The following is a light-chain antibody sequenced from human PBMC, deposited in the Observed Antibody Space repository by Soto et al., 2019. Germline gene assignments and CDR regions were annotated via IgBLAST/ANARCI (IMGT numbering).Light chain of an antibody. V-gene: IGKV3-11*01. CDR1: QSVNYY. Sequence: EIVLTQSPATLSLSPGERATLSCRASQSVNYYLAWYQQKPGQAPRLLIFDASSRATGIPARFSGSGSGTDLTLTISSLEPEDFAVYYCQQRGSWPRTFGQGTKVDIK. CDR2: DAS. CDR3: QQRGSWPRT. J-gene: IGKJ1*01.